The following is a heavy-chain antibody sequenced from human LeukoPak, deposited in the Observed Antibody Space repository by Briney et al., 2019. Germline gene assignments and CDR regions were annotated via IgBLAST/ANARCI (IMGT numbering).Heavy chain of an antibody. CDR1: GGSVSSGSHY. Sequence: TSETLSLTCTVSGGSVSSGSHYWSWIRQPPGKGLEWIGYIYYSGSTNYNPSLKSRVTISVDTSKNQFSLKLSSVTAADTAVYYCTRAPPGFWSGYYFHYYFDYWGQGTLVTVSS. CDR2: IYYSGST. D-gene: IGHD3-3*01. V-gene: IGHV4-61*01. J-gene: IGHJ4*02. CDR3: TRAPPGFWSGYYFHYYFDY.